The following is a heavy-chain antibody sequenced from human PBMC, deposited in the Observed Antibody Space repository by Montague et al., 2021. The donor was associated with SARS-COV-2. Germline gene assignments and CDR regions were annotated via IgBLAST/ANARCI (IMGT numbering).Heavy chain of an antibody. CDR2: VHYSGRP. CDR1: GDSISSSSYN. V-gene: IGHV4-39*07. CDR3: AGGYGSGSYSS. J-gene: IGHJ4*02. Sequence: SETLSLTCTVSGDSISSSSYNWGWIRQPPGKGLEWIGSVHYSGRPYYNPSLKSRVTIYVDTSRKQFSLKLTSVTAADTAVYYCAGGYGSGSYSSWGQGTLVTVSS. D-gene: IGHD3-10*01.